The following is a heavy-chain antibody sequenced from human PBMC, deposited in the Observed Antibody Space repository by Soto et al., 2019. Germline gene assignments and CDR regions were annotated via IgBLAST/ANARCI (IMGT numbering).Heavy chain of an antibody. CDR2: INHSGST. J-gene: IGHJ4*02. D-gene: IGHD3-22*01. V-gene: IGHV4-34*01. CDR1: GGSFSGYY. Sequence: ETLSLTCAVYGGSFSGYYWSWIRQPPGKGLEWIGDINHSGSTNYNPSLKSRVTISVDTSKNQFSLKLSSVTAADTAVYYCARVSGYYDSSGYYYYFDYWGQGTLVTVSS. CDR3: ARVSGYYDSSGYYYYFDY.